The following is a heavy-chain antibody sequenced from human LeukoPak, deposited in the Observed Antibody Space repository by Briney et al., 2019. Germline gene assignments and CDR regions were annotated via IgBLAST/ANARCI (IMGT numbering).Heavy chain of an antibody. CDR2: MHYSGST. J-gene: IGHJ4*02. CDR3: ARWILYSSGSYSDY. V-gene: IGHV4-59*01. CDR1: GGSISSYC. D-gene: IGHD3-10*01. Sequence: PSETLSLTCTVSGGSISSYCWSWIRQPPGKGLEWIGYMHYSGSTNYNPSLKSRVTISVDTSKNQFSLKLSSVTAADTAVYYCARWILYSSGSYSDYWGQGTLVTVSS.